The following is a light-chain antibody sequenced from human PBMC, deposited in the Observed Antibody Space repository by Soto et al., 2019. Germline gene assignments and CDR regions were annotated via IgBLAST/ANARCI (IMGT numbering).Light chain of an antibody. V-gene: IGKV3-15*01. CDR2: DAS. Sequence: ERVLTQSPATLSVSPGERATLSCRADQSVNSHLAWYQQKPGQTPRLLIYDASARTNGLPARFSGSGSGTEFTITISSMKTEDFAVYYCQQYNDWPYTFGQGTKLEIK. J-gene: IGKJ2*01. CDR3: QQYNDWPYT. CDR1: QSVNSH.